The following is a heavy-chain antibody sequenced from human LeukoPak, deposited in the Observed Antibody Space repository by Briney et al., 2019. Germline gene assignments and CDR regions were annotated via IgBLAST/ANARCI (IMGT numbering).Heavy chain of an antibody. CDR2: ISGSGSTR. D-gene: IGHD6-19*01. Sequence: GGSLRLSCAASGFTFTTYEMNWIRQAPEKGLEWVSYISGSGSTRSYADSVKGRFTISRDNAKNSLYLQMNSLRAEDTAVYYCARLAVAGNFVFDYWGQGTLVAVSS. J-gene: IGHJ4*02. CDR1: GFTFTTYE. V-gene: IGHV3-48*03. CDR3: ARLAVAGNFVFDY.